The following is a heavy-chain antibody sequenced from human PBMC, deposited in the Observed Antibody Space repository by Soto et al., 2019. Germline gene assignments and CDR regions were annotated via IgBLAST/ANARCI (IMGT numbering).Heavy chain of an antibody. CDR3: AKDHAYSNYNPYYYYYGMGV. V-gene: IGHV3-30*18. D-gene: IGHD4-4*01. CDR1: GFTFSSYG. CDR2: ISYDGSNK. Sequence: GGSLRLSCAASGFTFSSYGMHWGRQAPGKGLEWGAVISYDGSNKYYADSVKGRFTISRDNSKNTLYLQMNSLRAEDTAVYYCAKDHAYSNYNPYYYYYGMGVWGQGTTVTVS. J-gene: IGHJ6*02.